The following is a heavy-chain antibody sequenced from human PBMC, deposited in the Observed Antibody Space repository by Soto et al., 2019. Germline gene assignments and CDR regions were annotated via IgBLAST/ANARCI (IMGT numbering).Heavy chain of an antibody. CDR1: GYTFTSYG. CDR3: AREVGANEVDYYYGMDV. D-gene: IGHD1-26*01. V-gene: IGHV1-18*01. CDR2: ISGYNGNT. J-gene: IGHJ6*02. Sequence: QVQLVQSGAEVKKPGASVKVSCKASGYTFTSYGISWVRQAPGQVLEWMGWISGYNGNTNYAQKLQGRVTMTTDTTTNTASMELRSLRSDDTAVYYCAREVGANEVDYYYGMDVWGQGTTVTVSS.